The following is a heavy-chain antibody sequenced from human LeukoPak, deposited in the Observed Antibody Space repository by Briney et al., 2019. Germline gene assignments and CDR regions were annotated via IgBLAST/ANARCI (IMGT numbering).Heavy chain of an antibody. J-gene: IGHJ4*02. CDR2: INPNSGGT. Sequence: ASVIVSCKASGYTFTGYYMHWVRQAPGQGLEWMGWINPNSGGTNSAQKFQGRVTMTRDTSISTTYMELSGLRSDDTAVYYCTRGPATVIVQGAIYYFDYWGQGTLVTVSS. CDR3: TRGPATVIVQGAIYYFDY. CDR1: GYTFTGYY. V-gene: IGHV1-2*02. D-gene: IGHD2/OR15-2a*01.